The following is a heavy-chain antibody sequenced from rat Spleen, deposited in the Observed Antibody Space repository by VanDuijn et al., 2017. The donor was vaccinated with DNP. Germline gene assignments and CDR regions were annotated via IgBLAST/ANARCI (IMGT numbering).Heavy chain of an antibody. CDR3: ARYLYTTDYYYCDY. J-gene: IGHJ2*01. Sequence: ELQLQESGPGLVKPSQSLSLACSVTGYSITSDYWGWIRKFPGNKMEWMGYISYSGGTRYNPSLKSRISITRDTSKNQFFLQLNSVTIEDTATYYCARYLYTTDYYYCDYWGQGVMVTVSS. CDR2: ISYSGGT. V-gene: IGHV3-1*01. D-gene: IGHD1-6*01. CDR1: GYSITSDY.